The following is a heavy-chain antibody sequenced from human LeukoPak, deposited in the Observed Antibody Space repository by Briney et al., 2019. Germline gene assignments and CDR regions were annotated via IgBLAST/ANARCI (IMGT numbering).Heavy chain of an antibody. CDR1: GGSISSGSYF. J-gene: IGHJ4*02. Sequence: SETLSLTCTVSGGSISSGSYFWSWIRQPAGKGLEWIGRIYTSGSTNYNPSLKSRLTISVDTSNNQFSLNLSSVTAADTAVYYCARDPVTTEGRFDYWGQGTLVTVSS. V-gene: IGHV4-61*02. D-gene: IGHD4-17*01. CDR3: ARDPVTTEGRFDY. CDR2: IYTSGST.